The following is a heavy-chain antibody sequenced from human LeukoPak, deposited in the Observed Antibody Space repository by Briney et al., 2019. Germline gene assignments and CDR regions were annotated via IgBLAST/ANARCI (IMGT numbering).Heavy chain of an antibody. V-gene: IGHV3-30-3*01. CDR1: GFTFSSYA. Sequence: GGSLRLSCAASGFTFSSYAMHWVRQAPGKGLEWVAVISYDGSNKYYADSVKGRFTISRDNSKNTLYLQMNSLRAEDTAVYYCARDGWAYYYDSSGPNYWGQGTLVTVSS. D-gene: IGHD3-22*01. CDR2: ISYDGSNK. J-gene: IGHJ4*02. CDR3: ARDGWAYYYDSSGPNY.